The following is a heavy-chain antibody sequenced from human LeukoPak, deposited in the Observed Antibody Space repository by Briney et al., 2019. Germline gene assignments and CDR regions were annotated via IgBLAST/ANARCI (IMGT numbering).Heavy chain of an antibody. CDR3: ARVRDSGYEYYFDY. CDR2: LYSGGNT. V-gene: IGHV3-53*01. Sequence: ASETLSLTCTVSGGSISSSSCYWGWIRQPPGKGLEWVSLLYSGGNTYYADSVKGRFTISRDISKNRLYLQMNNLRAEDTAVYYCARVRDSGYEYYFDYWGQGTLVTVSS. CDR1: GGSISSSSCY. D-gene: IGHD5-12*01. J-gene: IGHJ4*02.